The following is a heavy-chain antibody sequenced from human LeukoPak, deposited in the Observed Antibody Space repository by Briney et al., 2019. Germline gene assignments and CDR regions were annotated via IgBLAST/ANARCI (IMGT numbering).Heavy chain of an antibody. CDR1: GFTFSSYG. CDR3: AKLWEPAAIEYREFDY. J-gene: IGHJ4*02. CDR2: IRYDGSNK. Sequence: GGSLRLSCAASGFTFSSYGMHWVRQAPGKGLEWVAFIRYDGSNKYYADSVKGRFTISRDNSKNTLYLQMNSLRAEDTAVYYCAKLWEPAAIEYREFDYWGQGTLVTVSS. D-gene: IGHD2-2*01. V-gene: IGHV3-30*02.